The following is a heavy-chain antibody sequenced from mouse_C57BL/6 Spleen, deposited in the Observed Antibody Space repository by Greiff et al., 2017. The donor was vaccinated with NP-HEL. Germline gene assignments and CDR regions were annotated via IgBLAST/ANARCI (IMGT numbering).Heavy chain of an antibody. CDR2: IDPSDSYT. CDR3: ARGDYGRNFDV. V-gene: IGHV1-69*01. D-gene: IGHD1-1*01. J-gene: IGHJ1*03. CDR1: GYTFTSYW. Sequence: QVQLKQPGAELVMPGASVKLSCKASGYTFTSYWMHWVKQRPGQGLEWIGEIDPSDSYTNYNQKFKGKSTLTVDKSSSTAYMQLSSLTSEDSAVYYCARGDYGRNFDVWGTGTTVTVSS.